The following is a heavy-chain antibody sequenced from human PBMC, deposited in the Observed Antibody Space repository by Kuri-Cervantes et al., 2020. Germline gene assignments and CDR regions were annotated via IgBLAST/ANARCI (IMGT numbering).Heavy chain of an antibody. CDR1: GFSFSSYG. Sequence: GESLKISCAASGFSFSSYGMSWVRQAPGKGLEWVANIKQDGSERYYVDSVKGRFTISRDNAKNSLYLQMNSLRAEDTAVYYCARTTTTVTTLPHDYWGQGTLVTVSS. CDR3: ARTTTTVTTLPHDY. J-gene: IGHJ4*02. D-gene: IGHD4-17*01. V-gene: IGHV3-7*01. CDR2: IKQDGSER.